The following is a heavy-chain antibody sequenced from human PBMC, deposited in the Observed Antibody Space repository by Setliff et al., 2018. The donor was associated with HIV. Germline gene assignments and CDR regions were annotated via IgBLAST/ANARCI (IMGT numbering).Heavy chain of an antibody. CDR1: GFTFSRYG. Sequence: GSLRLSCAASGFTFSRYGMHWVRQPPGKGLEWIGEINHSGSTDYNPSLKSRVTISVDTSKNQFSLNLSSVTAADTAVYYCARYDYGDFDYWGQGTPVTVSS. V-gene: IGHV4-34*01. D-gene: IGHD4-17*01. J-gene: IGHJ4*02. CDR2: INHSGST. CDR3: ARYDYGDFDY.